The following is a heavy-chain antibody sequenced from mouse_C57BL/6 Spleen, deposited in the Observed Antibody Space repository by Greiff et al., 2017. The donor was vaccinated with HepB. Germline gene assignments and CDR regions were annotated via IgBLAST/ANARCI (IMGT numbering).Heavy chain of an antibody. Sequence: VKLVESGPELVKPGASVKISCKASGYAFSSSWMNWVKQRPGKGLEWIGRIYPGDGDTNYNGKFKGKATLTADKSSSTAYMQLSSLTSEDSAVYFCARDDYGYDALYWYFDVWGTGTTVTVSS. V-gene: IGHV1-82*01. CDR3: ARDDYGYDALYWYFDV. CDR1: GYAFSSSW. D-gene: IGHD2-2*01. J-gene: IGHJ1*03. CDR2: IYPGDGDT.